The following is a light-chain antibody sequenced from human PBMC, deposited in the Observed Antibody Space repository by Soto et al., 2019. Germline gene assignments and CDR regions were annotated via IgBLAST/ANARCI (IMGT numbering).Light chain of an antibody. Sequence: DIQMTQSPSTLSASVGDRVTITCRASQSISSWLAWYQQKPGKAPKLLIYDASSLESGVPARFGGSGSGTDFTLTINSLEPEDFAVYYCQQRNVWPPITFGQGTRLEIK. V-gene: IGKV1-5*01. CDR3: QQRNVWPPIT. CDR2: DAS. J-gene: IGKJ5*01. CDR1: QSISSW.